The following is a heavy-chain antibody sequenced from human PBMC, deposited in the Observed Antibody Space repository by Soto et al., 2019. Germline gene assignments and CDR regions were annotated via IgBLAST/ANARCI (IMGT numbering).Heavy chain of an antibody. CDR3: ARVAPAGMRYLDH. J-gene: IGHJ4*02. CDR2: MYHGGTT. Sequence: PGKGLDWIGEMYHGGTTNYNPALKSRVTISVDKSKNQFSLKLNSVTAADTAMYYCARVAPAGMRYLDHWGQGTLVSVSS. V-gene: IGHV4-4*02. D-gene: IGHD6-13*01.